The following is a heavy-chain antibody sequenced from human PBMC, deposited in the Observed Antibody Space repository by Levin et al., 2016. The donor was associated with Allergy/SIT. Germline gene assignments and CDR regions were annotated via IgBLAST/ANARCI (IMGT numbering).Heavy chain of an antibody. D-gene: IGHD3-3*01. CDR3: ARQLRFLEWQPAGMDV. Sequence: GESLKISCAASGFNLSSYSMNWVRQAPGKGLEWVSYISTSSNNIYYADSVKGRFTISRDNAKNSLYLQMNSLRAEDTAVYYCARQLRFLEWQPAGMDVWGQGTTVTVSS. CDR2: ISTSSNNI. J-gene: IGHJ6*02. CDR1: GFNLSSYS. V-gene: IGHV3-48*01.